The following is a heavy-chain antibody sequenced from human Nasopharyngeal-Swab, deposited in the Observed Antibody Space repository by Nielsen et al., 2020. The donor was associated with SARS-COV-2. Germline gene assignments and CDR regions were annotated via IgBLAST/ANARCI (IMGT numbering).Heavy chain of an antibody. Sequence: GESLKISCSASGFTFSSYAMHWVRQAPGKGLEYVSAISSNGGSTYYADSVKGRFTISRDNSKNTLYLQMNSLRAEDTAVYYCARDSALMVRGVILGHYYYGMDVWGQGTTVTVSS. V-gene: IGHV3-64*04. J-gene: IGHJ6*02. CDR2: ISSNGGST. D-gene: IGHD3-10*01. CDR1: GFTFSSYA. CDR3: ARDSALMVRGVILGHYYYGMDV.